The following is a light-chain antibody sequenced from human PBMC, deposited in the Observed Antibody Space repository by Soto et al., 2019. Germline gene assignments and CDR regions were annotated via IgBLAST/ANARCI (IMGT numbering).Light chain of an antibody. J-gene: IGKJ2*01. CDR1: QSVSSN. CDR3: QQYNNWPPL. CDR2: GAS. V-gene: IGKV3D-15*01. Sequence: EIVMTQSPATLSVSPGERANLSCRASQSVSSNLAWYQLKPGQAPRLLIYGASTRATGIPARFSGSGSGTEFTLTISSLQSEDFAVYYCQQYNNWPPLFGQGTKLEIK.